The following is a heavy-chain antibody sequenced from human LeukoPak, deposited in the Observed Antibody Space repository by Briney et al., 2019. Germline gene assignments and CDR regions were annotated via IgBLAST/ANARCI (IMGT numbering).Heavy chain of an antibody. Sequence: PGGSLRLSCAASGFTFSWYWMDWVRQAPGKGLAWVSRINSDGTSTSYADSVKGRFTISRDSAKNTLYLQMSSLRAEDTAVYYCARDLRSSSPRFDYWGQGALVTVSS. CDR1: GFTFSWYW. D-gene: IGHD6-6*01. J-gene: IGHJ4*02. CDR3: ARDLRSSSPRFDY. CDR2: INSDGTST. V-gene: IGHV3-74*01.